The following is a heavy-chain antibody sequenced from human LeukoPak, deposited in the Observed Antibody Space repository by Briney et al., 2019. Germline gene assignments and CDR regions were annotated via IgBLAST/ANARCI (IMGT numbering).Heavy chain of an antibody. D-gene: IGHD3-3*01. J-gene: IGHJ6*02. CDR3: ARLPSEWLVDGMDV. CDR2: IYYSGSA. V-gene: IGHV4-61*01. Sequence: SETLSLTCTVSGGSVSSGSYYWSWIRQPPGKGLEWIGYIYYSGSAKYNPSLKSRVTISVDTSKNQFSLKLSSVTAADTAVYYCARLPSEWLVDGMDVWGQGTTVTVSS. CDR1: GGSVSSGSYY.